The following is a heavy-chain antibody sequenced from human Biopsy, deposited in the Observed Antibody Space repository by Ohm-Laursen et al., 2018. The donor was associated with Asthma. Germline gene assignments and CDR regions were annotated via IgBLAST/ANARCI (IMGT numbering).Heavy chain of an antibody. CDR3: ARAAITGIRGWFDP. CDR1: GGYLTGHY. J-gene: IGHJ5*02. CDR2: VDQSGYT. V-gene: IGHV4-34*01. Sequence: GTLSLTCIVYGGYLTGHYWNWIRQPPGKGLEWIGEVDQSGYTNYNPSLKSRVTISADTSKNQFHLNLSSVTAADTAVYFCARAAITGIRGWFDPWGQGTQVTVSS. D-gene: IGHD1-20*01.